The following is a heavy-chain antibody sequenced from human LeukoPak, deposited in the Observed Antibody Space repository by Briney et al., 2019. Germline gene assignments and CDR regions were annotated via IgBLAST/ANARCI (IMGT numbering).Heavy chain of an antibody. CDR3: AREGYGDYGGAFGY. CDR2: IRYDGSNK. CDR1: GFTFSSYG. Sequence: GSLRLSCAASGFTFSSYGMHWVRQAPGKGLEWVAFIRYDGSNKYYADSVKGRFTISRDNSKNTLYLQMNSLRAEDTAVYYCAREGYGDYGGAFGYWGLGNLVTVSS. J-gene: IGHJ4*02. D-gene: IGHD4-17*01. V-gene: IGHV3-30*02.